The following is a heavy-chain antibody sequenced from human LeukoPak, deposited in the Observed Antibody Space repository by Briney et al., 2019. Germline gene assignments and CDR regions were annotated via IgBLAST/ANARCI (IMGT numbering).Heavy chain of an antibody. CDR2: IRSKAYGGTT. D-gene: IGHD6-19*01. Sequence: GGSLRLSCTASGFTFGDYAMSWFRQAPGKGLEWVGFIRSKAYGGTTEYAAFVKGRFTISRDDSKSIAYLQMNSLRPEDTAVYYCARDRDAGYNSGWNPFDYWGQGMLVTVSS. CDR1: GFTFGDYA. V-gene: IGHV3-49*03. J-gene: IGHJ4*02. CDR3: ARDRDAGYNSGWNPFDY.